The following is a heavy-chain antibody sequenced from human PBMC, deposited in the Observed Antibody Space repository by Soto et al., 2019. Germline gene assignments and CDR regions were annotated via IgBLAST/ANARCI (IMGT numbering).Heavy chain of an antibody. J-gene: IGHJ4*02. V-gene: IGHV3-33*05. CDR2: TSYDGSSE. CDR1: GFFLSDYG. D-gene: IGHD1-26*01. Sequence: QVQLVESGGGVVQSGGSLTLSCTVSGFFLSDYGIHWVRQAPGKGLEWVAATSYDGSSEYYSDSVKDRFTTSRDNSKNTVYLHMNRLRAEDKGLYYCARGGGLNQLLSGSDHWGQGTLVTVSS. CDR3: ARGGGLNQLLSGSDH.